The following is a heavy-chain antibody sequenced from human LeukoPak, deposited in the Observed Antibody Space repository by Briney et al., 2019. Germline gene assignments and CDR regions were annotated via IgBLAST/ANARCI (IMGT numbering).Heavy chain of an antibody. CDR3: AREGGQERYFDY. V-gene: IGHV4-4*07. J-gene: IGHJ4*02. Sequence: SETLSLTCTVSGGSISSNYWTWIRQPAGKGLEWIGRIHTSGTTNYNPSLKSLVTMSIGTSKNQFSLNMTSVTAADTAVYYCAREGGQERYFDYWGQGTLVTVSS. CDR1: GGSISSNY. CDR2: IHTSGTT.